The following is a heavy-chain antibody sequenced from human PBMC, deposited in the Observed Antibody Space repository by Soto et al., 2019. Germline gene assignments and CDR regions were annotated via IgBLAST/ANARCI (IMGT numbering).Heavy chain of an antibody. CDR1: GFTFSSYS. CDR2: ISSSSSYI. CDR3: ARVRGQITDAFDI. Sequence: PGGSLRLSCAASGFTFSSYSMNWVRQAPGKGLEWVSSISSSSSYIYYADSVKGRFTISRDNAKNSLYLQMNSLRAEDTAVYYCARVRGQITDAFDIWGQGTMVTVSS. J-gene: IGHJ3*02. V-gene: IGHV3-21*01.